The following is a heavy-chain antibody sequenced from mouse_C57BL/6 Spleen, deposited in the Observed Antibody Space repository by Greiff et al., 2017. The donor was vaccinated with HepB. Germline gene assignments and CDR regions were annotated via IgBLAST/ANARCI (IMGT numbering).Heavy chain of an antibody. CDR3: ARSLITTVVAGPMDY. CDR1: GYAFSSSW. J-gene: IGHJ4*01. V-gene: IGHV1-82*01. D-gene: IGHD1-1*01. CDR2: SYPGDGDT. Sequence: VQLQQSGPELVKPGASVKISCKASGYAFSSSWMNWVKQRPGKGLEWIGRSYPGDGDTNYNGKFKGKATLTADKSSSTAYMQLSSLTSGDSAVYFCARSLITTVVAGPMDYWGQGTSVTVSS.